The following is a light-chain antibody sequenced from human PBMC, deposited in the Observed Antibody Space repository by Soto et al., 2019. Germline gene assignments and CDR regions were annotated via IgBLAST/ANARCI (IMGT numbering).Light chain of an antibody. Sequence: DVEMTQSPSTLPTSIGDRVTINCRASQNVSNWLAWYQQKPGKAPKLLIYKASRLDSGVPSRFSAGGSGTDFTLTINSLQSDDFATYFCQQYSKESTFGQGTKLEIK. CDR2: KAS. J-gene: IGKJ2*01. CDR3: QQYSKEST. CDR1: QNVSNW. V-gene: IGKV1-5*03.